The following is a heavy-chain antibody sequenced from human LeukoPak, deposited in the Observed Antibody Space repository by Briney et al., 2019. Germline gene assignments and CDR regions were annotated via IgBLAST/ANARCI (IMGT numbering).Heavy chain of an antibody. D-gene: IGHD3-10*01. J-gene: IGHJ6*02. CDR1: GFTFSSYA. CDR2: ISYDGSNE. V-gene: IGHV3-30*04. Sequence: PGGSLRLSCAASGFTFSSYAMHWVRQAPGKGLEWVAVISYDGSNEYYADSVKGRFTISRDNSKNTLYLQMNSLRAEDTAVYYCARVAGSGSYSLKNQDYYYYGMDVWAKGPRSPSP. CDR3: ARVAGSGSYSLKNQDYYYYGMDV.